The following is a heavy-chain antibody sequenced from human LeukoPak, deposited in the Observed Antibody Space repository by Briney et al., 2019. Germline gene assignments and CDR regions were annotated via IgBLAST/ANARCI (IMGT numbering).Heavy chain of an antibody. Sequence: GGSLRLSCAASGFTFSTYGMHWVRQAPGKGLEWVAVISYDGDNKYFADSVKSRFTISRDNSKNTLYLQMNSLRAEDTAVYYCAKDRLLLARGVIDAFDIWGQETMVTVSS. D-gene: IGHD3-10*01. CDR1: GFTFSTYG. V-gene: IGHV3-30*18. CDR3: AKDRLLLARGVIDAFDI. CDR2: ISYDGDNK. J-gene: IGHJ3*02.